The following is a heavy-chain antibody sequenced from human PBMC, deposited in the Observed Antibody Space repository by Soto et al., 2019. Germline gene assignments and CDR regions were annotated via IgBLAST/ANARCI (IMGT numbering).Heavy chain of an antibody. CDR3: ARDDVVGATSD. D-gene: IGHD1-26*01. CDR1: GGTFSSYT. CDR2: IIPILGIA. Sequence: QVQLVQSGAEVKKPGSSVKVSCKASGGTFSSYTISWVRQAPGQGLEWMGRIIPILGIANYAQKFQGRVTITADKSTSTAYMELSSLRSVDTAVYYCARDDVVGATSDWGQGTLVTVSS. J-gene: IGHJ4*02. V-gene: IGHV1-69*08.